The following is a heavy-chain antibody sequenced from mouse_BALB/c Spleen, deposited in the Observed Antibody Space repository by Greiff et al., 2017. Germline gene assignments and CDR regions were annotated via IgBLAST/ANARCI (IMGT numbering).Heavy chain of an antibody. CDR2: INPSTGYT. V-gene: IGHV1-7*01. Sequence: QVQLKQSGAELAKPGASVKMSCKASGYTFTSYWMHWVKQRPGQGLEWIGYINPSTGYTEYNQKFKDKATLTADKSSSTAYMQLSSLTSEDSAVYYCARDYGSRAFAYWGQGTLVTVSA. CDR1: GYTFTSYW. D-gene: IGHD1-1*01. CDR3: ARDYGSRAFAY. J-gene: IGHJ3*01.